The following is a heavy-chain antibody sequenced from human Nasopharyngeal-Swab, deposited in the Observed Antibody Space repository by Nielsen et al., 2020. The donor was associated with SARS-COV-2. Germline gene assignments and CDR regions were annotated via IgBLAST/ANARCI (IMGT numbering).Heavy chain of an antibody. J-gene: IGHJ6*03. CDR1: GFSFSTYW. Sequence: GESLKISCAASGFSFSTYWMTWVRQAPGKGLEWVANIKQDGSEKYYVDSVKGRFTVSRDNPKNLLYLQVYSLRAEDTAVYYCARQGVFVPAYFHQYYMDVWGKGTTVTVSS. D-gene: IGHD3-16*02. CDR3: ARQGVFVPAYFHQYYMDV. V-gene: IGHV3-7*03. CDR2: IKQDGSEK.